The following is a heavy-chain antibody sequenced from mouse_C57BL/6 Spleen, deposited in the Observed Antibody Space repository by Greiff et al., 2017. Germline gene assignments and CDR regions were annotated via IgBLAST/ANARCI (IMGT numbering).Heavy chain of an antibody. Sequence: EVQLQQSGPGLVKPSQSLSLTCSVTGYSFTSGYYWNWLRPFPGNQLEWVGYIRYDGSNNYNPSLKNRISITRDTSKNQFFLKLNSLTTEDTATYYCARDEDYDGSSLPAYWGQGTMVTVSA. CDR3: ARDEDYDGSSLPAY. CDR2: IRYDGSN. J-gene: IGHJ3*01. V-gene: IGHV3-6*01. D-gene: IGHD1-1*01. CDR1: GYSFTSGYY.